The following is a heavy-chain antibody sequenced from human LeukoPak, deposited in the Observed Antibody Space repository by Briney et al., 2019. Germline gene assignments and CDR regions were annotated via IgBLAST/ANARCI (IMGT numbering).Heavy chain of an antibody. J-gene: IGHJ4*01. CDR3: ARDETGPEWELPFDY. V-gene: IGHV1-69*05. CDR2: IIPIFGTA. Sequence: SVKVSCKASGGTFSSYAISWVRQAPGQGLEWMGRIIPIFGTANYAQKFQGRVTITTDESTSTAYMELSSLRSEDSAVYYCARDETGPEWELPFDYWGQGTLVTVSS. D-gene: IGHD1-26*01. CDR1: GGTFSSYA.